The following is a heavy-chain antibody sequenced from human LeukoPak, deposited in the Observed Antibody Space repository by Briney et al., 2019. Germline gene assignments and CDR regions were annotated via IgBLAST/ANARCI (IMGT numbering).Heavy chain of an antibody. V-gene: IGHV1-69*04. Sequence: ASEKVSCKASGGTFSSYAISWVRQAPGQGLEWMGRIIPILGIANYAQKFQGRVTITADKSTSTAYMELSSLRSDDTAVYYCARAYRMIGDAFDIWGQGTMVTVSS. J-gene: IGHJ3*02. D-gene: IGHD3-22*01. CDR2: IIPILGIA. CDR1: GGTFSSYA. CDR3: ARAYRMIGDAFDI.